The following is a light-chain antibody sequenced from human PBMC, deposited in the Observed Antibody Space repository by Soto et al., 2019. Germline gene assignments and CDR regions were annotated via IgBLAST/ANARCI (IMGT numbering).Light chain of an antibody. Sequence: IVLTQSPGTLLLSPGERATLSCRDSQSVSSNLAWYQQKPGQAPRLLXYETSTRAADVPARFSGSGSGTEFTLSISSLQSEDFAVYYCQQYKNWPPITFGQGTRLEIK. V-gene: IGKV3-15*01. J-gene: IGKJ5*01. CDR1: QSVSSN. CDR3: QQYKNWPPIT. CDR2: ETS.